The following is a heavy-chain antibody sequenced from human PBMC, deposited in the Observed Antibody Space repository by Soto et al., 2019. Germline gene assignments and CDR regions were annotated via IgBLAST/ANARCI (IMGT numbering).Heavy chain of an antibody. J-gene: IGHJ4*02. V-gene: IGHV3-33*01. Sequence: QVQLVESGGGVVQPGRSLRLSCAASGFTFSSYGMHWVRQAPGKGLEWVAVIWYDGSNKYYADSVKGRFTISRDNSKNTLYLQMNSLRAEDTAVYYCASAGAGFIVHWGQGTLVTVSS. CDR1: GFTFSSYG. CDR3: ASAGAGFIVH. CDR2: IWYDGSNK. D-gene: IGHD1-26*01.